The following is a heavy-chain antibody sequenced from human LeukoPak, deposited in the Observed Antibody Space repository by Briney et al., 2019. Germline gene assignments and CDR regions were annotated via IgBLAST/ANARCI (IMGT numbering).Heavy chain of an antibody. J-gene: IGHJ4*02. V-gene: IGHV3-21*01. CDR2: ITSSSTYI. Sequence: GGSLRLSCAASGFTFSSYNMNWVRQAPGKGLEWVSSITSSSTYIYYADSVKGRFTISRDSARNSLSLQMNSLRAEDTAVYYCAKDRPGAMLYFDYWGQGTVVTVSS. D-gene: IGHD1-26*01. CDR3: AKDRPGAMLYFDY. CDR1: GFTFSSYN.